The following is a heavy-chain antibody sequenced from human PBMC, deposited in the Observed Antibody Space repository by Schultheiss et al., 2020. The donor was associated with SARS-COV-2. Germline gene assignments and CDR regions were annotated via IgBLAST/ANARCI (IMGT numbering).Heavy chain of an antibody. CDR3: AKGELYYDFWSGYSAD. CDR2: ISYDGSNK. Sequence: GGSLRLSCAASGFTFSSYGMHWVRQAPGKGLEWVAVISYDGSNKYYADSVKGRFTISRDNSKNTLYLQMNSLRAEDTAVYYCAKGELYYDFWSGYSADWGQGTLVTVSS. CDR1: GFTFSSYG. V-gene: IGHV3-30*18. D-gene: IGHD3-3*01. J-gene: IGHJ4*02.